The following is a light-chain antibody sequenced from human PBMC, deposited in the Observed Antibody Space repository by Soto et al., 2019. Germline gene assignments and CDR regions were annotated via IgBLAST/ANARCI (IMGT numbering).Light chain of an antibody. V-gene: IGKV1-33*01. CDR2: DVS. CDR1: QGIRNS. J-gene: IGKJ3*01. CDR3: QQYDFLPLS. Sequence: DIQMTQSPPSLAASIGDRVTITCQASQGIRNSLNWYQQKAGEAPKLLIHDVSGLETGVPSRFSGSGFGTDFTFTINNLQPEDVATYYCQQYDFLPLSFGPGTKVHV.